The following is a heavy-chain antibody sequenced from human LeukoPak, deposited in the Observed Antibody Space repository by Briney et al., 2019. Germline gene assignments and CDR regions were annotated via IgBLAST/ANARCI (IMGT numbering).Heavy chain of an antibody. CDR3: AITGITMVRGVIGPVDY. J-gene: IGHJ4*02. V-gene: IGHV3-53*04. CDR1: GFTVSSNY. D-gene: IGHD3-10*01. CDR2: IYSGGST. Sequence: GGSLRLSCAASGFTVSSNYMSWVRQAPGKGLEWVSVIYSGGSTYYADSVKGRFTISRHNPKNTLYLQMNSLRAEDTAVYYCAITGITMVRGVIGPVDYWGQGTLVTVSS.